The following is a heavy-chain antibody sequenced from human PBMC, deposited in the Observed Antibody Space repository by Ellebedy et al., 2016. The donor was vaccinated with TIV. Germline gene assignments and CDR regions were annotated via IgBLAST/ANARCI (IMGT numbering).Heavy chain of an antibody. J-gene: IGHJ4*02. CDR1: GFSFSSYA. D-gene: IGHD4-23*01. V-gene: IGHV3-23*01. CDR2: IVGSGGSR. Sequence: GESLKISCAASGFSFSSYAMSWVRQAPGKGLEWVSGIVGSGGSRYSDSVKGRFTISRDNSNNMMYLQMNSLNSEDTAVYYCAKDANFGGTDWGQGTLVTVSS. CDR3: AKDANFGGTD.